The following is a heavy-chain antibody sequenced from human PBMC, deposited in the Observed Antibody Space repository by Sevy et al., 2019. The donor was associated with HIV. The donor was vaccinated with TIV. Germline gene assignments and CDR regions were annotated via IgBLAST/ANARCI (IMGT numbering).Heavy chain of an antibody. CDR1: GFTVSNNY. Sequence: GGSLRLSCAASGFTVSNNYMSWVRQAPGKGLEWVSIIYSGGGTFDPASVQGRFTISRENSKSTLFLQRNSLRAEDTAVYFCARVTTSRFYYDTFGYHPYYFDYWGQGTLVTVSS. J-gene: IGHJ4*02. CDR3: ARVTTSRFYYDTFGYHPYYFDY. D-gene: IGHD3-22*01. CDR2: IYSGGGT. V-gene: IGHV3-66*01.